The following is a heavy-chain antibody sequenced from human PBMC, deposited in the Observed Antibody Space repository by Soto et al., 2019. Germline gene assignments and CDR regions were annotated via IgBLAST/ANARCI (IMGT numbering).Heavy chain of an antibody. J-gene: IGHJ5*02. CDR3: VHRREFNTNRNEGWFDP. Sequence: QITLKESGPTLVKPTQTLTLTCTFSGFSLTTSGVGVGWIRQPPGKALEWLALIYWDDDKRYSPSLKRRLTITKDTSRNQVVLTMTNMDPVDTATYYCVHRREFNTNRNEGWFDPWGQGTLVTVSS. V-gene: IGHV2-5*02. D-gene: IGHD1-1*01. CDR2: IYWDDDK. CDR1: GFSLTTSGVG.